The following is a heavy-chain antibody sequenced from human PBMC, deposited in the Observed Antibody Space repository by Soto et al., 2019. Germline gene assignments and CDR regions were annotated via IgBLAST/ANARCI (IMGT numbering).Heavy chain of an antibody. J-gene: IGHJ4*02. CDR3: TKDLWPYLPAGGEFDS. CDR1: GFTFSSYA. Sequence: GGSLRLSCAASGFTFSSYAMSWVRQAPGKGLEWVSAISGSAASTYYADSVKGRFTISRDNSKNTLYLQMNSLRAEDTAVFYCTKDLWPYLPAGGEFDSWGQGTLVTVSS. V-gene: IGHV3-23*01. CDR2: ISGSAAST. D-gene: IGHD3-16*01.